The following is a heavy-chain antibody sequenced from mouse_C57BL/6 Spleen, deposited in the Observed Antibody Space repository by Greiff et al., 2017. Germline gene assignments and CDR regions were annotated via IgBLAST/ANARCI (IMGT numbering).Heavy chain of an antibody. V-gene: IGHV1-74*01. CDR1: GYTFTSYW. D-gene: IGHD1-1*01. CDR3: ARRVRNTVLLDY. Sequence: QVQLQQPGAELVMPGASVKVSCKASGYTFTSYWMHWVKQRPGQGLEWLGRIHPSDSDTNYNQKFKGKATLTVDKSSSTAYMQLSSLTSEDSAVYYCARRVRNTVLLDYWGQGTTLTVSS. CDR2: IHPSDSDT. J-gene: IGHJ2*01.